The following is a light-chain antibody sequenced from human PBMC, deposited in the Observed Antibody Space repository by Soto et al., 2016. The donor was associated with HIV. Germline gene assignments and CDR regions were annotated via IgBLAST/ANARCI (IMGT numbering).Light chain of an antibody. CDR3: QQYNTVPWT. Sequence: DIQMTQSPSTLSASVGDRVTITCRASQSISSWSAWYQQKLGKAPKLLIYKASSLEIGVPSRFSGSGSGTDFTLTLSSVQPDDVGTYYCQQYNTVPWTFGQGTKLEMK. CDR2: KAS. V-gene: IGKV1-5*03. J-gene: IGKJ1*01. CDR1: QSISSW.